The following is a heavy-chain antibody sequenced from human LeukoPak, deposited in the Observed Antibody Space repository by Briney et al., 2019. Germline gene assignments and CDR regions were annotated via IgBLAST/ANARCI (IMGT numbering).Heavy chain of an antibody. CDR1: GGSISSYY. J-gene: IGHJ6*03. CDR2: IYYSGGT. V-gene: IGHV4-59*01. Sequence: SETLSLTCTVSGGSISSYYWSWIRQPPGKGLEWIGYIYYSGGTNYNPSLKSRVTISVDTSKNQFSLKLSSVTAADTAVYYCARAPYYYYYYMDVWGKGTTVTVSS. CDR3: ARAPYYYYYYMDV.